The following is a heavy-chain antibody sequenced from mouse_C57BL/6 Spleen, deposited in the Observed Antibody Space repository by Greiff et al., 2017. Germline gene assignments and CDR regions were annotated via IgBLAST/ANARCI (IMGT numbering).Heavy chain of an antibody. Sequence: EVMLVESGPELVKPGASVKMSCKASGYTFTDYNMHWVKQSHGKSLEWIGYINPNNGGTSYNQKFKGKATLTVNKSSSTAYMELRSLTSEDSAVYYCARGGRGPTWPNFDYWGQGTTLTVSS. CDR2: INPNNGGT. D-gene: IGHD3-3*01. CDR1: GYTFTDYN. CDR3: ARGGRGPTWPNFDY. V-gene: IGHV1-22*01. J-gene: IGHJ2*01.